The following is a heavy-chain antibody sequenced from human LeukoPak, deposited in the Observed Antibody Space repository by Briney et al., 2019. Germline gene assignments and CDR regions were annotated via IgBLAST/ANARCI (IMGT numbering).Heavy chain of an antibody. D-gene: IGHD3-10*01. V-gene: IGHV3-74*01. J-gene: IGHJ6*02. CDR2: INTDGRST. CDR3: VRDLTLVRGVLYAMDV. CDR1: GVTFSDYW. Sequence: GGSLRLSCAASGVTFSDYWMHWVRQPPGKGLVWVSRINTDGRSTTYADSVKARFTISRDNAKNTLSLQMNSLRADDTAVYYCVRDLTLVRGVLYAMDVWGQGTTVTVSS.